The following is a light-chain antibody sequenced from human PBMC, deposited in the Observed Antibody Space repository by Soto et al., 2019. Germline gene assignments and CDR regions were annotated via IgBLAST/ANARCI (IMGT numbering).Light chain of an antibody. CDR2: AAT. CDR3: LQHKAYPWT. J-gene: IGKJ1*01. CDR1: QGIGSD. V-gene: IGKV1-17*01. Sequence: DIQMTQSPSSLSASVGDRVTITCRASQGIGSDLGWYQQKPGRAPKRLIFAATSLESGVPSRFSGSGSGTEFPLTISSLQPEDFATYYCLQHKAYPWTFGQGTKVEIK.